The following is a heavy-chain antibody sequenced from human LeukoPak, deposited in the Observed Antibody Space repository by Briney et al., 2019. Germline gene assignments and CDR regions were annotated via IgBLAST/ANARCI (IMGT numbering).Heavy chain of an antibody. V-gene: IGHV4-34*01. CDR2: INHSGSN. J-gene: IGHJ4*02. D-gene: IGHD3-10*01. CDR1: GGSFSGYY. Sequence: SETLSLTCAVYGGSFSGYYWSWLRQPPGKGLEWNGEINHSGSNNYNPSLKSRVTISVETSKNQFSLKLSSVTAADTAVYYCGRRSEAPKIPMGTKGPYYFDYWGQGTLVTVSS. CDR3: GRRSEAPKIPMGTKGPYYFDY.